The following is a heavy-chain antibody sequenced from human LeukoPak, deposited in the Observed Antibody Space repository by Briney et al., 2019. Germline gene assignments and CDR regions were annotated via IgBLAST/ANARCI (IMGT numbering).Heavy chain of an antibody. Sequence: PGGSLRLSCAASGFTFSSYEMNWVRQAPGKGLEWVSFISNNGDTITYVDSVKGRFTISRDNAKNSLYLQMNSLRAEDTSVYYSARWYCSSTNCQSYYYGMDVWGQGTTVTVSS. CDR3: ARWYCSSTNCQSYYYGMDV. J-gene: IGHJ6*02. D-gene: IGHD2-2*01. CDR1: GFTFSSYE. CDR2: ISNNGDTI. V-gene: IGHV3-48*03.